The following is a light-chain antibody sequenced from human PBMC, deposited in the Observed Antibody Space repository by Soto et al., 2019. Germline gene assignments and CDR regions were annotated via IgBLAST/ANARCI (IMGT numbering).Light chain of an antibody. CDR3: QQYGGSPRT. Sequence: VLTQSPGTLSLTPGERATLSCRASQSVSSSSLAWYQQKRGQAPRLLIHDASSRATGIPDRFSGSGSGTDFTLTISRLEPEDFAVYYCQQYGGSPRTFGQGTKVAIK. CDR1: QSVSSSS. J-gene: IGKJ1*01. CDR2: DAS. V-gene: IGKV3-20*01.